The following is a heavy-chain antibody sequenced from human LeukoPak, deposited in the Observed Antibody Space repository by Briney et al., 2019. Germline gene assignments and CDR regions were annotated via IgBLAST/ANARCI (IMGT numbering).Heavy chain of an antibody. J-gene: IGHJ6*03. V-gene: IGHV4-61*02. Sequence: PSETLSLTCTVSGGSISSGNYHGTSSRQPAGRGLGLIGCIYTSGSTNYNPSLKSRFTISVDTSKNHFSLKLSSVTAADTAVYYCARESAPGGYYYMDVWGKGTTVTVSS. D-gene: IGHD1-14*01. CDR3: ARESAPGGYYYMDV. CDR1: GGSISSGNYH. CDR2: IYTSGST.